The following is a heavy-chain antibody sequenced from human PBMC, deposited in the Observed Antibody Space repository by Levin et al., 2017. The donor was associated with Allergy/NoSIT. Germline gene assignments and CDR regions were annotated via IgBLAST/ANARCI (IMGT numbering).Heavy chain of an antibody. J-gene: IGHJ6*02. CDR2: IYYSGST. D-gene: IGHD1-1*01. CDR3: ARAAGTTGYYYYYYGMDV. Sequence: SETLSLTCTVSGGSISSGDYYWSWIRQPPGKGLEWIGYIYYSGSTYYNPSLKSRVTISVDTSKNQFSLKLSSVTAADTAVYYCARAAGTTGYYYYYYGMDVWGQGTTVTVSS. CDR1: GGSISSGDYY. V-gene: IGHV4-30-4*01.